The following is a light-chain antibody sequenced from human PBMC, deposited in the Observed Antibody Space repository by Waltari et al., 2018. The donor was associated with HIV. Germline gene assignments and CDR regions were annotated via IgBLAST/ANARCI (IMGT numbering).Light chain of an antibody. Sequence: GSPGQSVTISCTGTNSDLGDYNYVSWYQQHPGKAPKLIIFAVSNRPSGVSNRFSGSKSGNTASLTISGLQAEDEADYYCSSYTSTITVVFGGGTKVTVL. V-gene: IGLV2-14*01. J-gene: IGLJ2*01. CDR2: AVS. CDR1: NSDLGDYNY. CDR3: SSYTSTITVV.